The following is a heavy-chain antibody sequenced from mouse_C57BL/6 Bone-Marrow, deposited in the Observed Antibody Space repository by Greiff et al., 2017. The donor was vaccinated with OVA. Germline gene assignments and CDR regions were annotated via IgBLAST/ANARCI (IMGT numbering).Heavy chain of an antibody. CDR3: AREPITTVGAAMDY. Sequence: QVQLQQPGAELVMPGASVKLSCKASGYTFTSYWMHWVKQRPGQGLAWIGEIDPSDSYTNYNQKFKGKSTLTLDKSSSTAYMQLSSLTSEYSAVYYCAREPITTVGAAMDYWGQGTSVTVSS. CDR1: GYTFTSYW. CDR2: IDPSDSYT. V-gene: IGHV1-69*01. J-gene: IGHJ4*01. D-gene: IGHD1-1*01.